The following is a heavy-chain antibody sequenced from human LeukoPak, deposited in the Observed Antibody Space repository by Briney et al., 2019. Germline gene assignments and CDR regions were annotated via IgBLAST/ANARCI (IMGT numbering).Heavy chain of an antibody. J-gene: IGHJ4*02. CDR2: IYHSGAT. CDR1: GYSINSVYY. D-gene: IGHD3-16*01. V-gene: IGHV4-38-2*01. Sequence: PSETLSLTCAVSGYSINSVYYWGWIRQSPGKGLEWIGNIYHSGATAYNPSLKSRVTMSVDTSRNQFSLRLTSVTAADTAVYYCARCALWGRVYYPDYFDYWGQGALVTVSS. CDR3: ARCALWGRVYYPDYFDY.